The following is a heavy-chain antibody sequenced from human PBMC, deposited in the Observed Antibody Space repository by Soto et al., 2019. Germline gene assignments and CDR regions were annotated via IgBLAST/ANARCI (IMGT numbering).Heavy chain of an antibody. Sequence: SCPTLSNPNQTLILTCAFSVVSLSRKGMSVSWIRQPAGKALEFLALTDWEEEKFYSPSLRTRVTVSEDTSKSQVVLTLTNVDPVDTATYYCTRSTNWNYEYYFDYWGQGTLVTVSS. D-gene: IGHD1-7*01. CDR3: TRSTNWNYEYYFDY. V-gene: IGHV2-70*01. CDR1: VVSLSRKGMS. CDR2: TDWEEEK. J-gene: IGHJ4*02.